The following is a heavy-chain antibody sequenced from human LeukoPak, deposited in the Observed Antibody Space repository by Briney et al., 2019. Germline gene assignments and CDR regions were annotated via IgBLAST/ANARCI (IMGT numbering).Heavy chain of an antibody. CDR1: GGTFSSYA. V-gene: IGHV1-69*13. Sequence: ASVKVSCKASGGTFSSYAISWVRQAPGQGLEWMGGIIPIFGTANYAQKFQGRVTITADESTSTAYMELSSLRSEDTAVYYCARSTYDYVWGSSEYDYWGQGTLVTVSS. J-gene: IGHJ4*02. CDR2: IIPIFGTA. D-gene: IGHD3-16*01. CDR3: ARSTYDYVWGSSEYDY.